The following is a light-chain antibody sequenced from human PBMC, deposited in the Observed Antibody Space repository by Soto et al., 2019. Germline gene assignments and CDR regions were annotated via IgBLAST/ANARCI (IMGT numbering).Light chain of an antibody. J-gene: IGLJ3*02. V-gene: IGLV4-69*01. Sequence: QLVLTQSPSASASLGASVKLTCTLSSGHSYYPIAWHHQPPDKGPRFLMKINGDGSHSNADGFPDRFSGSSSGAERYLSISSLQSEDEGDYYCQAWGSGTGVFGGGTKLTVL. CDR3: QAWGSGTGV. CDR1: SGHSYYP. CDR2: INGDGSH.